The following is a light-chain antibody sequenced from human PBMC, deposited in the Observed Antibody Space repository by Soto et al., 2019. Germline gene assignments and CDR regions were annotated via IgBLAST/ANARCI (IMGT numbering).Light chain of an antibody. Sequence: QSVLTQPASVSGSPGQSITISCTGTSSDVGGYNFVSWYQQFPGKAPKLVIYDVTNRPSGVSDRFSGSKSGNTASLTISGLQAEDEADYYCSSYTRTSTLVVFGGGTKVTVL. CDR3: SSYTRTSTLVV. V-gene: IGLV2-14*03. CDR2: DVT. J-gene: IGLJ2*01. CDR1: SSDVGGYNF.